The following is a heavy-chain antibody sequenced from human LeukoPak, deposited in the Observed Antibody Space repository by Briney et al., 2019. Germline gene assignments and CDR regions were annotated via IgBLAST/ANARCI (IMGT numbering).Heavy chain of an antibody. J-gene: IGHJ4*02. D-gene: IGHD3-22*01. CDR1: GFTFSSYW. Sequence: GGSLRLSCAASGFTFSSYWMSWVRQAPGKGLEWVANIKQDGSEKYYVDSVKGRFTISRDNAKNSLYLQMNSLRAEDTALYYCASSYDSSGYYYVYWGQGTLVTVSS. V-gene: IGHV3-7*03. CDR2: IKQDGSEK. CDR3: ASSYDSSGYYYVY.